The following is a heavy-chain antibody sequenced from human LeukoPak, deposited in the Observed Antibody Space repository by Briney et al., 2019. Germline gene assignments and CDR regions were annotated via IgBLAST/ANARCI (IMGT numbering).Heavy chain of an antibody. CDR1: GFTFSSYAMH. J-gene: IGHJ4*02. V-gene: IGHV4-31*02. CDR2: IYYSGST. D-gene: IGHD3-10*01. Sequence: LRLSCAASGFTFSSYAMHWVRQHPGKGLEWIGYIYYSGSTYYNPSLKSRVTISVDTSKNQFSLKLSSVTAADTAVYYCAREGYYGSGGYWGQGTLVTVSS. CDR3: AREGYYGSGGY.